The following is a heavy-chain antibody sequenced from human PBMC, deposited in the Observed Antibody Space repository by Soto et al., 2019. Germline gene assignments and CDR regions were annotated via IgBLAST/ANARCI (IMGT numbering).Heavy chain of an antibody. D-gene: IGHD4-17*01. J-gene: IGHJ6*02. CDR1: GFTFNNYA. CDR2: ISYDGSNK. V-gene: IGHV3-30*18. CDR3: AKGVYGDYPGMDV. Sequence: GGSLRLSCAASGFTFNNYAMHWVRQAPGKGLEWVAVISYDGSNKYYADSVKGRFTISRDNSKNTLYLQMNSLRAEDTAVYYCAKGVYGDYPGMDVWGQGTTVTVSS.